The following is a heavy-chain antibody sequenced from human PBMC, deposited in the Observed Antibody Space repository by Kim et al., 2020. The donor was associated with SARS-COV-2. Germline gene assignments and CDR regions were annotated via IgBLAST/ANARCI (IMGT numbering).Heavy chain of an antibody. J-gene: IGHJ4*02. CDR3: ARDSGYSNGYALY. V-gene: IGHV3-7*01. Sequence: GGSLRLSCAASGFTFSSYWMSWVRQAPGKGLEWVANIKEDESEKYYVDSVKGRFTISRDNAKNSLYLQMSSLRAEDTAVYYCARDSGYSNGYALYWGQGTLVTVSS. D-gene: IGHD5-18*01. CDR1: GFTFSSYW. CDR2: IKEDESEK.